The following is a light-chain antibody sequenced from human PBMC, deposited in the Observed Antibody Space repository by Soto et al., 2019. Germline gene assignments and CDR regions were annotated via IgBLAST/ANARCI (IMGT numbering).Light chain of an antibody. Sequence: DLQLAPAPSTLGAPVGGRVTINWRASQSISRWVAWYQQKPGKAPKFLIYDASSLESGVPSRFSGSGSGTEFTLTISSLQPDDFATYYCQHYNSYPWTFGQGTKVDI. J-gene: IGKJ1*01. CDR1: QSISRW. CDR3: QHYNSYPWT. CDR2: DAS. V-gene: IGKV1-5*01.